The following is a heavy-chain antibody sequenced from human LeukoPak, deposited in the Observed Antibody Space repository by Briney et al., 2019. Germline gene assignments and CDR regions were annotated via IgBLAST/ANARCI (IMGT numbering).Heavy chain of an antibody. D-gene: IGHD2-2*01. V-gene: IGHV4-34*01. J-gene: IGHJ6*02. CDR1: GGSFSGYY. CDR3: ARGRYQPLLYDRYYYYGMDV. CDR2: INHSGST. Sequence: SETLSLTCAVYGGSFSGYYWSWIRQPPGKGLEWIGEINHSGSTNYNPSLKSRVTISVDTSKNQFSLKLSSVTAADTAVYYCARGRYQPLLYDRYYYYGMDVWGQGTTVTVSS.